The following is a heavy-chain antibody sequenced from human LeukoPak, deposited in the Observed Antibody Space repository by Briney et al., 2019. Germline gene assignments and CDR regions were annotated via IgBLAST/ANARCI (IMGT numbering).Heavy chain of an antibody. CDR3: ARGRGYTGSPVDY. CDR1: GFTFNNYW. J-gene: IGHJ4*02. Sequence: PGGSLTLSCASAGFTFNNYWMHWVRQAPGKGLVWVSRSNSDGSSTSYADSVKGRFTVSRHNTKNTLYLQMNSLRAEDTAVFYGARGRGYTGSPVDYWGQGTLVTVSS. CDR2: SNSDGSST. D-gene: IGHD1-26*01. V-gene: IGHV3-74*01.